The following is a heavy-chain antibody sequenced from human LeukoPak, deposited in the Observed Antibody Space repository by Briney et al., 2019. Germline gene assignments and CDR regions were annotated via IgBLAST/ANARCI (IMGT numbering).Heavy chain of an antibody. Sequence: PGGSLRLSCAASGFTFSSYAMHWVRQAPGKGLEWVAVISYDGSNKYYADSVKGRFTISRDNSKNTLYMQMNSLRAEDTAVYYCARDPKGLPPKCYFDYWGQGTLVTVSS. CDR3: ARDPKGLPPKCYFDY. J-gene: IGHJ4*02. CDR1: GFTFSSYA. CDR2: ISYDGSNK. D-gene: IGHD5-12*01. V-gene: IGHV3-30-3*01.